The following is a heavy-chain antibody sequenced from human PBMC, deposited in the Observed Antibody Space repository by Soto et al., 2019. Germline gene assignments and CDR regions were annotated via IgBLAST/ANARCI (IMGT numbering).Heavy chain of an antibody. CDR2: IYYSGST. CDR1: GGSIRSYY. D-gene: IGHD3-10*01. V-gene: IGHV4-59*01. Sequence: QVQLQESGPGLVKPSETLSLTCTVSGGSIRSYYWSWIRQPPGKGLEWIGYIYYSGSTNYNPSLKRLVTISVDTSKNQFSLKLSSVTAADTAVYYCARVWGGAFDIWGQGTMVTVSS. J-gene: IGHJ3*02. CDR3: ARVWGGAFDI.